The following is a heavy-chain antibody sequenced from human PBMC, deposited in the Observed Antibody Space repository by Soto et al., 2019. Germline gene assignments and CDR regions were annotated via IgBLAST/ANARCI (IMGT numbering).Heavy chain of an antibody. V-gene: IGHV1-18*01. CDR3: ARDGPTSDYSNYSHYYYGMDV. Sequence: GASVKVSCKASGYTFTSYGISWVRQAPGQGLEWMGWISAYNGNTNYAQKLQGRVTMTTDTSTSTACMELRSLRSGDTAVYYCARDGPTSDYSNYSHYYYGMDVWGQGTTVTVSS. CDR2: ISAYNGNT. CDR1: GYTFTSYG. D-gene: IGHD4-4*01. J-gene: IGHJ6*02.